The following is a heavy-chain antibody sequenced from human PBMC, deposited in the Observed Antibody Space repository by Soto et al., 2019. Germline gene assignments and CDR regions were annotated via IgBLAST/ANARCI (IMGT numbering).Heavy chain of an antibody. CDR2: IYNSGST. V-gene: IGHV4-59*08. D-gene: IGHD2-21*02. CDR1: GDSISGYY. Sequence: QVQLQESGPGLVKPSETLSLTCTVSGDSISGYYWSWIRQPPGKGPEWIGYIYNSGSTVYNPSLNSRLTISVDTSKNEVSLKLSSVTAADTAVYYCTRPYRGDYAFDIWGQGTMVTVSS. CDR3: TRPYRGDYAFDI. J-gene: IGHJ3*02.